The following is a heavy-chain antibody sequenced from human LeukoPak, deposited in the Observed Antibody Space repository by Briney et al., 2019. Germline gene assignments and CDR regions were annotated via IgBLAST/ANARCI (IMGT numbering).Heavy chain of an antibody. CDR2: ISGSGGST. CDR3: ARVGSIQLWSRHLDY. CDR1: GFTFSSYA. Sequence: SGGSLRLSCAASGFTFSSYAMSWVRQAPGKGLEWVSDISGSGGSTYYADSVKGRFTISRDNSKNTLYLQMNSLRAEDTAVYYCARVGSIQLWSRHLDYWGQGTLVTVSS. J-gene: IGHJ4*02. V-gene: IGHV3-23*01. D-gene: IGHD5-18*01.